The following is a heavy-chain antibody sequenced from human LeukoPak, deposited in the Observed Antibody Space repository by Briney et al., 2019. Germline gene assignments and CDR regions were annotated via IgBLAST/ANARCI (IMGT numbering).Heavy chain of an antibody. CDR1: GGTFSSYA. D-gene: IGHD3-3*01. Sequence: GASVKVSCKASGGTFSSYAISWVRQAPGQGLEWMGGIIPIFGTANYAQKFQGRVTITADESTSTAYMELSSLRSEDTAVYYCARRGYDFWSGYQSDYYYYYMDVWGKGTTVTVSS. CDR3: ARRGYDFWSGYQSDYYYYYMDV. CDR2: IIPIFGTA. J-gene: IGHJ6*03. V-gene: IGHV1-69*13.